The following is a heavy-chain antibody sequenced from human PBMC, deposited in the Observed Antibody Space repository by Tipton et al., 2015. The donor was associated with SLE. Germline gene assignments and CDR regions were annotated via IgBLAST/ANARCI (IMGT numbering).Heavy chain of an antibody. J-gene: IGHJ5*02. Sequence: TLSLTCTVSGGSISTSSFYWGWIRQPPGKGLEWIGYIYYSGSTNYNPSLKSRVTISVDTSKNQFSLELTSVTAADTAVYYCARLPTGFPNWFDPWGQGTLVTVSS. CDR1: GGSISTSSFY. CDR2: IYYSGST. D-gene: IGHD4-17*01. V-gene: IGHV4-61*05. CDR3: ARLPTGFPNWFDP.